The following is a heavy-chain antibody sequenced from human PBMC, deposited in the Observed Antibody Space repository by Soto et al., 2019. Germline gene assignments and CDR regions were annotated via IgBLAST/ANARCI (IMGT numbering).Heavy chain of an antibody. CDR1: GYTFTSYG. V-gene: IGHV1-2*04. CDR3: ARDLGIAAAVPLGAFDI. D-gene: IGHD6-13*01. CDR2: INPNSGGT. J-gene: IGHJ3*02. Sequence: ASVKVSCKASGYTFTSYGISWVRQAPGQGLEWMGWINPNSGGTNYAQKFQGWVTMTTDTSISTAYMELSRLRSDDTAVYYCARDLGIAAAVPLGAFDIWGQGTMVTVSS.